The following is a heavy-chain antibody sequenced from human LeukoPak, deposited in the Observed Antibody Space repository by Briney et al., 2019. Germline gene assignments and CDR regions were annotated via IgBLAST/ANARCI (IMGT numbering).Heavy chain of an antibody. CDR3: ARDAGYNFDY. CDR2: IYYSGST. CDR1: GGSISSGDYY. V-gene: IGHV4-30-4*01. Sequence: SETLSLTCTVSGGSISSGDYYWSWIRQPPGKGLEWIGYIYYSGSTYYNPSLKSRVTISVDTSKNQFSLKLSSVTAADAAVYYCARDAGYNFDYWGQGTLVTVSS. D-gene: IGHD5-24*01. J-gene: IGHJ4*02.